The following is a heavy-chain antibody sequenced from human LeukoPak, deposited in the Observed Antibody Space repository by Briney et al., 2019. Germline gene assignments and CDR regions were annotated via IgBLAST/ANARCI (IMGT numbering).Heavy chain of an antibody. D-gene: IGHD6-13*01. CDR2: ISNDGSLK. V-gene: IGHV3-30*18. CDR3: AKGHSSSWYFSY. Sequence: GRSLRLSCAASGFTFNVCGMHWVRQAPGKGLEWVAVISNDGSLKFYADSVKDRFTISRDNSKNTLYLQMNSLRVEDTAVYYCAKGHSSSWYFSYWGQGTLVTVSS. J-gene: IGHJ4*02. CDR1: GFTFNVCG.